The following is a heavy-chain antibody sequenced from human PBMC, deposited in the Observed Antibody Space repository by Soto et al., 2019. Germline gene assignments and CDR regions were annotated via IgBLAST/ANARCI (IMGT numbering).Heavy chain of an antibody. J-gene: IGHJ3*01. Sequence: QVQLQQWGAGLLKPSETLSLNCGVLGGSFSDYDWTWVRQSPGRGLEWIGEVSQSGRITYNPSLKSRFTISGDTAKHQFSLRLTSVTAADTAVYCCAGYSSSFVGFEVWGHGTEVTVSS. D-gene: IGHD3-10*01. CDR3: AGYSSSFVGFEV. CDR2: VSQSGRI. CDR1: GGSFSDYD. V-gene: IGHV4-34*01.